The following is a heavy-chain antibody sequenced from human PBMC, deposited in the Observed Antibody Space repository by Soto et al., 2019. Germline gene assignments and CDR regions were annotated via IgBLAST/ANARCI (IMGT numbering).Heavy chain of an antibody. CDR3: ARFLYDSSGYYWFDP. Sequence: ETLSLTCTVSGGSISSYYWSWIRQPPGKGLEWIGYIYYSGSTNYNPSLKSRVTISVDTSKNQFSLKLSSVTAADTAVYYCARFLYDSSGYYWFDPWGQGTLVTVSS. CDR2: IYYSGST. V-gene: IGHV4-59*08. J-gene: IGHJ5*02. CDR1: GGSISSYY. D-gene: IGHD3-22*01.